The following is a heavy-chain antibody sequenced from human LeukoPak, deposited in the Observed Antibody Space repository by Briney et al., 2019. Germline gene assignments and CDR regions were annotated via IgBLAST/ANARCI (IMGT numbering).Heavy chain of an antibody. CDR3: AKESGFGELFDY. CDR1: GFTFDDYG. Sequence: GGSLRLSCAASGFTFDDYGMSWVRQAPGKGLEWVAVISYDGNNKYYADSVKGRFTISRDNSKNTVYLQMNSLRAEDTAVYYCAKESGFGELFDYWGQGTLVTVSS. V-gene: IGHV3-30*18. J-gene: IGHJ4*02. D-gene: IGHD3-10*01. CDR2: ISYDGNNK.